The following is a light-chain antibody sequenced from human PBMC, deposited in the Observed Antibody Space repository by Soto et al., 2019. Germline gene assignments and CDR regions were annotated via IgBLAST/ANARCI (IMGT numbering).Light chain of an antibody. CDR3: SSYTNSDTWV. CDR2: EVT. J-gene: IGLJ3*02. Sequence: QSVLTQPASVSGSPGQSITISCTGTSSDVGGYNYVSWYQQHPGQVPKLTIYEVTNRPSGVSSRISGSKSGNTASLTISGLQAEDEADYYCSSYTNSDTWVFGGGTKVTVL. CDR1: SSDVGGYNY. V-gene: IGLV2-14*01.